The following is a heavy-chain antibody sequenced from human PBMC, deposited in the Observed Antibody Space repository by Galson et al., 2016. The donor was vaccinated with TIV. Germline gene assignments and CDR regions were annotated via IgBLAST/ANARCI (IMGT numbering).Heavy chain of an antibody. J-gene: IGHJ4*02. Sequence: SETLSLTCTVSGGSISSYYWTWIRQPPGKGLEWIGYVYYTGNTNYNPSLKNRVTMSVDTSKNQFSLKLNSVTAADTAVYFCARVDDSGSGTALDSWGQGTLVTVSS. CDR1: GGSISSYY. CDR3: ARVDDSGSGTALDS. V-gene: IGHV4-59*01. D-gene: IGHD3-10*01. CDR2: VYYTGNT.